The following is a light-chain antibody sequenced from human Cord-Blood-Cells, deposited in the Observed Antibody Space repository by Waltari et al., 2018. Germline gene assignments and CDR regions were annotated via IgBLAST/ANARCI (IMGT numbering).Light chain of an antibody. CDR1: QSISSY. CDR2: AAS. J-gene: IGKJ2*03. CDR3: QQSYSTLYS. V-gene: IGKV1-39*01. Sequence: DIQMTQSPSSLSASVGDSVTITCRASQSISSYLNCYQQKPGKAPKLLIYAASSLQSGVPSRFSGSGSGTDFTLTISSLQPEDFATDYCQQSYSTLYSFGEGTKLEIK.